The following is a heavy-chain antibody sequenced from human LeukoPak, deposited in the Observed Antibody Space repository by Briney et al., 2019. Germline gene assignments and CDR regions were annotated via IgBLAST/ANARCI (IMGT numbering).Heavy chain of an antibody. CDR1: GFTFSSYS. Sequence: PGGSLRLSCAASGFTFSSYSRSWVREAPGRGLEWVSSISRSSSYIYYADSVTGRFPISRDNAKNSLYLQMNSLRPEDTAVYYCNSYAKDTCFDPWGQGTLVTVSS. V-gene: IGHV3-21*01. CDR2: ISRSSSYI. J-gene: IGHJ5*02. CDR3: NSYAKDTCFDP. D-gene: IGHD2-2*01.